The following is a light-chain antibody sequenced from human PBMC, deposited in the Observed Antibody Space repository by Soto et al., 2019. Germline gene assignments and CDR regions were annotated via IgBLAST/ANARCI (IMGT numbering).Light chain of an antibody. J-gene: IGKJ2*01. CDR3: QQYHNWPPQYT. CDR1: QSVASN. CDR2: GAS. Sequence: EIVMTQSPASLSVSPGDGATLSCRASQSVASNVAWYQQKPGQGPRLLIHGASTRAVGVPARFSGSGSGPDFTLTISSLQSEDFAVYYCQQYHNWPPQYTFGQRTKLQIK. V-gene: IGKV3-15*01.